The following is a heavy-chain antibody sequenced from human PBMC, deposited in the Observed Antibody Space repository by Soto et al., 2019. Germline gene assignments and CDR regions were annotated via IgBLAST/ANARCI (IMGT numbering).Heavy chain of an antibody. CDR2: IYYSGST. Sequence: QVQLQESGPGLVKPSQTLSLTCTVSGGSISSGGYYWSWIRQHPGKGLEWIGYIYYSGSTYYNPSLKSRVTISVDTSKNQFSLKLSSVTAADTAVYYCAMIWGYSGYDQAVDYWGQGTLVTVSS. V-gene: IGHV4-31*03. CDR3: AMIWGYSGYDQAVDY. CDR1: GGSISSGGYY. J-gene: IGHJ4*02. D-gene: IGHD5-12*01.